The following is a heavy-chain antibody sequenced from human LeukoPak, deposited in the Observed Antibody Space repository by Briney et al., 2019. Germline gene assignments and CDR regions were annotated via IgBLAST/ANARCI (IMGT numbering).Heavy chain of an antibody. CDR3: VKDRSNTGTYPRRFDY. D-gene: IGHD1-26*01. Sequence: QPGGSLRLSCSASGFTFSTYGLHWVRQAPGKGLQFVSTISFNGIDTYYANSVKGRFTISRDNSKNTLYLQMSSLRPEDTAVYYCVKDRSNTGTYPRRFDYWGQGTLVTVSS. CDR2: ISFNGIDT. V-gene: IGHV3-64D*06. CDR1: GFTFSTYG. J-gene: IGHJ4*02.